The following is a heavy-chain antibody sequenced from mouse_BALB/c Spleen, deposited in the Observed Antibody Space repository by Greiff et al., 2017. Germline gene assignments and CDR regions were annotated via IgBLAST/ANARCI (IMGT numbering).Heavy chain of an antibody. CDR2: IWAGGST. Sequence: VMLVESGPGLVAPSLSLSITCTVSGFSLTSYGVHWVRQPPGKGLEWLGVIWAGGSTNYNSALMSRLSISKDNSKSQVFLKMNSLQTDDTAMYYCARKIHYYGSYAMDYWGQGTSVTVSS. CDR3: ARKIHYYGSYAMDY. D-gene: IGHD1-2*01. CDR1: GFSLTSYG. V-gene: IGHV2-9*02. J-gene: IGHJ4*01.